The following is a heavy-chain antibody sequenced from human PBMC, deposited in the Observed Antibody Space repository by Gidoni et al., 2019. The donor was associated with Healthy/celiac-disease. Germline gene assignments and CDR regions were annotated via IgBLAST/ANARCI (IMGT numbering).Heavy chain of an antibody. CDR2: IDWDDDK. V-gene: IGHV2-70*15. J-gene: IGHJ2*01. CDR3: ARIPRSSGYDDWYFDL. Sequence: QVTLRESGPALVKPTQTLTLTCTFSAFSLSTSGMCVSWIRQPPGKALEWLARIDWDDDKYYSTSLKTRLTISKDTSKNQVVLTMTNMDPVDTATYYCARIPRSSGYDDWYFDLWGRGTLVTVSS. CDR1: AFSLSTSGMC. D-gene: IGHD3-22*01.